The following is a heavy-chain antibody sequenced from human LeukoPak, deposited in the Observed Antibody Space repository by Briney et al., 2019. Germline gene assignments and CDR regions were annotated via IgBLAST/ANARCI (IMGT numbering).Heavy chain of an antibody. CDR3: ARLSIVGATSSYYMDV. CDR2: IYYTGST. CDR1: GGSISSYY. V-gene: IGHV4-59*01. J-gene: IGHJ6*03. D-gene: IGHD1-26*01. Sequence: SETLSLTCTVSGGSISSYYWSWIRQPPGKRLEWIAYIYYTGSTNYNPSLKSRFTISVDTSYNQFSLKLSSVTAADTAVYYCARLSIVGATSSYYMDVWGKGTTVTVSS.